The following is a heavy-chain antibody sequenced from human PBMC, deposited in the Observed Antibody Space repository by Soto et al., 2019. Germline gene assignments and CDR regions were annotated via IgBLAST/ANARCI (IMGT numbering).Heavy chain of an antibody. V-gene: IGHV1-2*02. Sequence: ASVKVSCKASGYTFTGYYMHWVRQAPGQGLEWLGWINPNSGGTNYAQKFQGRVTMTRDTSISTAYMELSRLRSDDTAVYYCAVVVPAAIPGGDYYYYGMDVWGQGTTVTVSS. J-gene: IGHJ6*02. D-gene: IGHD2-2*01. CDR1: GYTFTGYY. CDR3: AVVVPAAIPGGDYYYYGMDV. CDR2: INPNSGGT.